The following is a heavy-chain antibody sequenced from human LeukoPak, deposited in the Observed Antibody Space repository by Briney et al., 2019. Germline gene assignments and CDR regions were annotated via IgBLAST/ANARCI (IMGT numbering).Heavy chain of an antibody. D-gene: IGHD4-23*01. CDR1: GGSISSSNW. J-gene: IGHJ5*02. CDR2: IYHSGST. CDR3: ARDHRAPDYGGTRFDP. Sequence: SETLSLTCAVSGGSISSSNWWSWVRQPPGKGLEWIGEIYHSGSTNYNPSLKSRVTISVDKSKNQFSLKLSSVTAADTAVYYCARDHRAPDYGGTRFDPWGQGTLVTVSS. V-gene: IGHV4-4*02.